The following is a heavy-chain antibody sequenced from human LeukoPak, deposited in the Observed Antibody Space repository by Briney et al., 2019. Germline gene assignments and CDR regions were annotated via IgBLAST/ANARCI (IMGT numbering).Heavy chain of an antibody. CDR3: ARWYCSSTTCYHMDV. CDR1: GGSINSYY. Sequence: SETLSLTCTVSGGSINSYYWSWIRQPPGKGLEYIGHIYYSGNTDYNPSLKGRVTISVDTSKNQFSLNLSSVTAADTAVYYCARWYCSSTTCYHMDVWGKGTTVTVSS. CDR2: IYYSGNT. D-gene: IGHD2/OR15-2a*01. V-gene: IGHV4-59*01. J-gene: IGHJ6*03.